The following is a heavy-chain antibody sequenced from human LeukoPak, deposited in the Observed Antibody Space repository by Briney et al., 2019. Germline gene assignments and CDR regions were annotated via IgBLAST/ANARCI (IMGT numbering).Heavy chain of an antibody. J-gene: IGHJ3*02. CDR1: GYTFTSYG. CDR2: ISAYNGNT. D-gene: IGHD3-22*01. CDR3: ARGGDMRVVGAFDI. V-gene: IGHV1-18*01. Sequence: GASAKVSCKASGYTFTSYGINWVRQAPGQGLEWMGWISAYNGNTNYAQKLQGRVTMTRDTSTSTVYMELRSLRSDDTALYYCARGGDMRVVGAFDIWGQGTMVTVSS.